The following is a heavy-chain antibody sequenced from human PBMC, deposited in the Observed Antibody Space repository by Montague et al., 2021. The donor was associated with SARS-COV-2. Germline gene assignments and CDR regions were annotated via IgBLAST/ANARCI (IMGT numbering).Heavy chain of an antibody. Sequence: TLSLICTVSGGSISSGSYYWSWIRQPAGKGLEWIGRIYTSGTTDYSFSLKSRVTISVDTSKSQFSLKLTSVTAADTAVDYCARAHSGSWAHLDNWGQGSLVTVSS. D-gene: IGHD5-12*01. CDR1: GGSISSGSYY. CDR2: IYTSGTT. V-gene: IGHV4-61*02. J-gene: IGHJ4*02. CDR3: ARAHSGSWAHLDN.